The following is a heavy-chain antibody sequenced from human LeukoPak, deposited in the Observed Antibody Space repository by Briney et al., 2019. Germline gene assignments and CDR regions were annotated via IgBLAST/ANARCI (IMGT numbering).Heavy chain of an antibody. J-gene: IGHJ4*02. V-gene: IGHV4-34*01. Sequence: SETLSLTCAVYGGSFSGYYWSWIRQPPGKGLEWIGEINHSGSTNYNPSLKSRVTISVDTSKNQFSLKLSSVTAADTAVYYCARHAYYYGSGADYWGQGTLVTVSS. CDR2: INHSGST. CDR3: ARHAYYYGSGADY. D-gene: IGHD3-10*01. CDR1: GGSFSGYY.